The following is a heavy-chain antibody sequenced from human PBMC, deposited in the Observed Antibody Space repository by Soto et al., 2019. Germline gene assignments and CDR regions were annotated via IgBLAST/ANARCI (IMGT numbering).Heavy chain of an antibody. CDR1: GGSISSYY. CDR3: ARHIAADY. J-gene: IGHJ4*02. Sequence: SETLSLTCTVSGGSISSYYWSWIRQPPGKGLEWIGYIYYSGSTNYNPSLKSRVTISVDTSKNQFSLKLSSVTAADTAVYYCARHIAADYWGQGTLVTVSS. D-gene: IGHD6-13*01. V-gene: IGHV4-59*08. CDR2: IYYSGST.